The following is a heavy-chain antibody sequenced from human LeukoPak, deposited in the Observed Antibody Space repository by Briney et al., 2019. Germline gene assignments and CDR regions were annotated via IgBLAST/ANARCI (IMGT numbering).Heavy chain of an antibody. V-gene: IGHV1-2*06. Sequence: GASVKVSCKASGYTFTGYYMHWVRQAPGQGLEWMGRINPNSGGTNYAQKFQGRVTITRDTSISTAYMELSRLRSDDTAVYYCARDLGRYFDHDAFDIWGQGTMVTVSS. J-gene: IGHJ3*02. CDR2: INPNSGGT. CDR1: GYTFTGYY. CDR3: ARDLGRYFDHDAFDI. D-gene: IGHD3-9*01.